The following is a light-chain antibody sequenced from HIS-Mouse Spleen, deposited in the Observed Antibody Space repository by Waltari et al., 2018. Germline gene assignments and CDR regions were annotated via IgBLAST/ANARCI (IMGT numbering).Light chain of an antibody. Sequence: RIAQSPSSLSASVGDRVTITCQASQDISNYLNWYQQKPGKAPKLLIYDASNLETGVPSRFSGSGSGTDFTFTISSLQPEDIATYYCQQYDNLPMYTFGQGTKLEIK. V-gene: IGKV1-33*01. CDR2: DAS. J-gene: IGKJ2*01. CDR1: QDISNY. CDR3: QQYDNLPMYT.